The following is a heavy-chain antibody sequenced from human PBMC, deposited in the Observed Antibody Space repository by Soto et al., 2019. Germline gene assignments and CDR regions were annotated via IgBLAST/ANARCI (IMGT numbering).Heavy chain of an antibody. CDR3: ARVARTGQYYFDF. CDR1: GDSINFYH. CDR2: IYYTGST. J-gene: IGHJ4*02. D-gene: IGHD1-1*01. V-gene: IGHV4-59*01. Sequence: QVQLQESGPGLVKPLETLSLTCTVSGDSINFYHWTWIRQPPGKGLEWMGYIYYTGSTNYNPSLKSRVSISVDTSKNQFSLKLSSVTAADTAVYYCARVARTGQYYFDFWGQGALVTVSS.